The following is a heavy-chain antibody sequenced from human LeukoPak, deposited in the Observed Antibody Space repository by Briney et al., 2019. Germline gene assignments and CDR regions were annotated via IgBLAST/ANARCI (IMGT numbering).Heavy chain of an antibody. J-gene: IGHJ4*02. Sequence: PGGSLRLSCAASGFTFSSYGVHWVRQAPGKGLEWGAVIWYDGSNKYYAGSVKGRFTISRDNSKNTLYLQMNSLRAEDTAVYYCARTDYGSGSCPDWWGQGTLVTVSS. CDR2: IWYDGSNK. V-gene: IGHV3-33*01. CDR1: GFTFSSYG. D-gene: IGHD3-10*01. CDR3: ARTDYGSGSCPDW.